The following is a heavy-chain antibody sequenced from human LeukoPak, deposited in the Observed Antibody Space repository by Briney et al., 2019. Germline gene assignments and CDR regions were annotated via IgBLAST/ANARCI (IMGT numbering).Heavy chain of an antibody. V-gene: IGHV3-7*01. J-gene: IGHJ4*02. CDR1: RFTFSSSW. Sequence: PGGSLRLSCEASRFTFSSSWMAWARQAPGKGLEWVGNIKQDGSAKYYLGSVRGRFTISRDNAKKSLYLQMTSLRAEDTAVYYCATSHDAAGNFWGQGTLVTVSS. D-gene: IGHD6-19*01. CDR3: ATSHDAAGNF. CDR2: IKQDGSAK.